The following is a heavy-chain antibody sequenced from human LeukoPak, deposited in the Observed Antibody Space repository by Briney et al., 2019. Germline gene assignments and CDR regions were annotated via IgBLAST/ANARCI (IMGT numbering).Heavy chain of an antibody. V-gene: IGHV4-34*01. J-gene: IGHJ4*02. Sequence: SETLSLACAVYGGSFSGYYWSWIRQPPGKGLEWIGEINHSGSTNYNPSLKSRVTISVDTSKNQFSLKLSSVTAADTAVYYCSRIAAAGTPPDYWGQGTLVTVSS. D-gene: IGHD6-13*01. CDR2: INHSGST. CDR3: SRIAAAGTPPDY. CDR1: GGSFSGYY.